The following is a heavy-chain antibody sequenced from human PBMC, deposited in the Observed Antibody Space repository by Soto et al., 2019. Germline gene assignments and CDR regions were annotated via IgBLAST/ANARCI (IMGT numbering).Heavy chain of an antibody. Sequence: EVELLESGGGIVQPGGSLRVSCVASGFTFRNFVMSWVRQAPGKGLEWVSAIRGTGGETFYADSVKGRFTISRDNSKNTLYLQMNSLRDEYTILDLCAQAREWGVVSPYHAYWGQGTLVTVSS. CDR3: AQAREWGVVSPYHAY. D-gene: IGHD2-21*01. V-gene: IGHV3-23*01. J-gene: IGHJ4*02. CDR2: IRGTGGET. CDR1: GFTFRNFV.